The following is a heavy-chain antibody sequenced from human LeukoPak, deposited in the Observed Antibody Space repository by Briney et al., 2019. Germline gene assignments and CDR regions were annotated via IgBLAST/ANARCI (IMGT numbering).Heavy chain of an antibody. V-gene: IGHV3-53*05. Sequence: GGSPRLSCAASGFTVSSSYMNWVRQAPGRVLEWVSLVYDDGRTFYADSVKGRFTISRDNSKNTVYLQMNSLRPEDTAVYYCGKDSGGSGSDYQFYYYFGIDVWGQGTTVTVSS. CDR3: GKDSGGSGSDYQFYYYFGIDV. J-gene: IGHJ6*02. CDR2: VYDDGRT. CDR1: GFTVSSSY. D-gene: IGHD3-10*01.